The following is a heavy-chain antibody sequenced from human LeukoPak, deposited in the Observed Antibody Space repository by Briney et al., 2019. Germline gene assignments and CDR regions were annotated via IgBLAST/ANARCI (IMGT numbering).Heavy chain of an antibody. CDR2: ISGSGGST. CDR3: ARVGYSSYWHSDY. V-gene: IGHV3-23*01. D-gene: IGHD3-22*01. J-gene: IGHJ4*02. CDR1: GFTFSSYW. Sequence: GGSLRLSCAASGFTFSSYWMTWVRQAPGKGLEWVSAISGSGGSTFYADSVKGRFTISRDFSKNTLDLQMNSLRAEDTAVYYCARVGYSSYWHSDYWGQGTLVTVSS.